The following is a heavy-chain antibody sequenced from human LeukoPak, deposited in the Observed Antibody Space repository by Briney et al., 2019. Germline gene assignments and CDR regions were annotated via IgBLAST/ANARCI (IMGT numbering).Heavy chain of an antibody. V-gene: IGHV3-48*03. D-gene: IGHD2-8*01. CDR1: GFTFSSYE. Sequence: GGSLRLSCAASGFTFSSYEMNWVRQAPGKGLDWVSYISSSGSTIYYADSVKGRFTISRDNAKNSLYLQMNSLRAEDTAVYYCARGGEWFSAGGVFDYWGQGTLVTVSS. CDR2: ISSSGSTI. CDR3: ARGGEWFSAGGVFDY. J-gene: IGHJ4*02.